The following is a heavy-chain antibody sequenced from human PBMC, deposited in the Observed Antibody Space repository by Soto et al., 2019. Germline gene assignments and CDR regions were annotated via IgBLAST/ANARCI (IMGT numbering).Heavy chain of an antibody. CDR1: GGTFRTDA. CDR2: IIPIFDTP. CDR3: AREMSTTLNYFVMDV. V-gene: IGHV1-69*01. Sequence: HVQLVQSGAVVKKSGSSVKVSCKTSGGTFRTDAISWVRQAPGQGLEWMGGIIPIFDTPNYAQKFQGRVTITADESTSTAYMDLSRLRPEDTAVYYCAREMSTTLNYFVMDVWGQGTMVTVSS. J-gene: IGHJ6*02. D-gene: IGHD1-1*01.